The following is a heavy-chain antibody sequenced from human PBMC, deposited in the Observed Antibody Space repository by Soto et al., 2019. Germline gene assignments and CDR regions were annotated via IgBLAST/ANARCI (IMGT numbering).Heavy chain of an antibody. CDR3: ARDLAAADY. CDR2: FNPMSGSA. V-gene: IGHV1-46*04. Sequence: ASVKVSCKASGYTFTGTSLHWVRQAPGQGLEWVALFNPMSGSANYAQKLQGRVTVTSDTSTSAVYMELSSLISEDTAVYYCARDLAAADYWGQGTLVTVSS. CDR1: GYTFTGTS. J-gene: IGHJ4*02. D-gene: IGHD6-13*01.